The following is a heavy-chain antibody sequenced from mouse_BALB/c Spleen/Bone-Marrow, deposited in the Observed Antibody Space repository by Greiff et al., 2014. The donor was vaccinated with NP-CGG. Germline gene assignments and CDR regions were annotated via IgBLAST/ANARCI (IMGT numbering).Heavy chain of an antibody. CDR2: INPSSGYT. V-gene: IGHV1-4*01. CDR3: ARDWTIPFAY. CDR1: GYTFTSYT. J-gene: IGHJ3*01. D-gene: IGHD1-1*02. Sequence: QVHVKQSGAELARPGASVKMSCKASGYTFTSYTMHWVKQRPGQGLEWIGYINPSSGYTNYNQKFKDKATLTADKSSSTAYMQLSSLTSEDSAVYYCARDWTIPFAYWGQGTLVTASA.